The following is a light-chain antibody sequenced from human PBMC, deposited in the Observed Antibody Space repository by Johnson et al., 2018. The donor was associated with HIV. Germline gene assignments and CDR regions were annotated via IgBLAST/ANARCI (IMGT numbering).Light chain of an antibody. CDR3: GTWDTSLSAGGV. Sequence: QSVLTQPPSVSAAPGQKVTISCSGSSSNTGNNYVSWYQQLPGTAPKLLIYKNTQRPSGLPDRFSGSKSGTSATLGITGLQTGDEADYYCGTWDTSLSAGGVFGTGTKVTVL. CDR2: KNT. V-gene: IGLV1-51*02. CDR1: SSNTGNNY. J-gene: IGLJ1*01.